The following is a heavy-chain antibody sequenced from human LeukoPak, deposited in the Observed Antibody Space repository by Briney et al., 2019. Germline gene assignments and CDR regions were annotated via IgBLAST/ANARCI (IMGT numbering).Heavy chain of an antibody. J-gene: IGHJ4*02. CDR1: GFTFDDYA. Sequence: GRSLRLSCAASGFTFDDYAMYWVRQTPGKGLEWVSGISWNSGSIGYADSVKGRFTISRDNAKNSLYLQMNSLRAEDTGLYYCAKDVCCGDCGFYYWGQGTLVPVSS. D-gene: IGHD2-21*02. CDR2: ISWNSGSI. V-gene: IGHV3-9*01. CDR3: AKDVCCGDCGFYY.